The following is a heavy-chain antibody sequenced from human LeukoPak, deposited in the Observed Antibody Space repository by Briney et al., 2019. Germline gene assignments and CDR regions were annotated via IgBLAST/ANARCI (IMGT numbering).Heavy chain of an antibody. CDR1: GGTFSSYA. V-gene: IGHV1-69*01. J-gene: IGHJ5*02. Sequence: SVKVSCKASGGTFSSYAISWVRQAPGQGLEWMGGIIPIFGTANYAQKFQGRVTITADESTSTAYMELSSLRSEDTAVYYCARVRVNIRRVTTFDPWGQGTLVTVSS. CDR3: ARVRVNIRRVTTFDP. D-gene: IGHD3-10*01. CDR2: IIPIFGTA.